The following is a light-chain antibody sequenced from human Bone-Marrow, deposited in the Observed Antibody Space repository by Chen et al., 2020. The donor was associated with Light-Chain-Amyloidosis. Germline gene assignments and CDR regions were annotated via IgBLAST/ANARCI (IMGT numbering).Light chain of an antibody. V-gene: IGLV6-57*01. CDR1: SGSIATIY. J-gene: IGLJ3*02. Sequence: NFMLTQPHSVSESPGKTVIISCTRSSGSIATIYVQWYQQRPGSSPTTVIYEDDQRPSGVPDRFSGSIDRSSNSASLTISGLKTEDEADYYCQSYQGSSQGVFGGGTKLTVL. CDR2: EDD. CDR3: QSYQGSSQGV.